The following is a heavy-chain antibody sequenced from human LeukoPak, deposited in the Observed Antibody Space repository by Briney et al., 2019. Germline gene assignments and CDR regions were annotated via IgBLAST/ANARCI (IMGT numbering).Heavy chain of an antibody. D-gene: IGHD6-19*01. J-gene: IGHJ4*02. CDR2: IYYSGST. Sequence: KPSETLSLTCTVSGGSISSHYWGWIRQPPGKGLEWIGSIYYSGSTYYNPSLKSRVTISVDTSKNQFSLKLSSVTAADTAVYYCARPGLSRIAVAGSRDYWGQGTLVTVSS. CDR1: GGSISSHY. CDR3: ARPGLSRIAVAGSRDY. V-gene: IGHV4-39*01.